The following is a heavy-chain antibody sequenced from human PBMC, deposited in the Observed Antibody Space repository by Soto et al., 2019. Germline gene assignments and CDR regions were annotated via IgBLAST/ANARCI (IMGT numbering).Heavy chain of an antibody. CDR3: ARATYWDSFDY. Sequence: QVQLQQWGAGLLKPSETLSLTCAVYGGSFSGYYWSWIRQPPGKGLEWIGEINHSGSTNYNPSLKSRVTISVDTSKNQFSLKLSSVTAADTAVYYCARATYWDSFDYWGQGTLVTVSS. CDR1: GGSFSGYY. J-gene: IGHJ4*02. V-gene: IGHV4-34*01. CDR2: INHSGST. D-gene: IGHD1-26*01.